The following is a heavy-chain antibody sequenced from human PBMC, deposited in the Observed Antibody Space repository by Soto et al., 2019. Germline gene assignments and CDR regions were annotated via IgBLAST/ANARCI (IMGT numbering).Heavy chain of an antibody. CDR2: IYYSGST. D-gene: IGHD1-20*01. CDR3: ARAGINGSHVDY. Sequence: QVQLQESGPGLVKPSETLSLTCTVSGGSISSYYWSWIRQPPGKGLEWIGYIYYSGSTNYNPSLKSRVTISVDTSKNQCSLNLSSVTAADTDVYYCARAGINGSHVDYWGQGTLVTVSS. J-gene: IGHJ4*02. V-gene: IGHV4-59*01. CDR1: GGSISSYY.